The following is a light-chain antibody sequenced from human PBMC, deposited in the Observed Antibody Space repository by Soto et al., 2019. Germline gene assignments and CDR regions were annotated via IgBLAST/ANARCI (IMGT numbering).Light chain of an antibody. CDR1: TSDIGDNKY. Sequence: QSALTQPASVSGSPGQSITISCTGTTSDIGDNKYVSWYQQHPGKAPQLIIYEVNRRPSGVPDRFSGFKSGNTASLTVSGLLDEDEADYYCSSFGGSNDVLFGGGTKLTVL. J-gene: IGLJ2*01. CDR3: SSFGGSNDVL. V-gene: IGLV2-8*01. CDR2: EVN.